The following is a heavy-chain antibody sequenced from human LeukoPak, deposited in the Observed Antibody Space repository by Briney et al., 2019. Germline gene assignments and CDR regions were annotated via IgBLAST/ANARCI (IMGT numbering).Heavy chain of an antibody. Sequence: GGSLRLSCAASGFTFSSYSMNWVRQAPGKGLEWVSSISSSSSYIYYADSVKGRFTISRDNAKNSLYLQMNSLRAEDTAVYYCARAHGSEDGYNSLNYWGQGTLVTVSS. V-gene: IGHV3-21*01. D-gene: IGHD5-24*01. CDR3: ARAHGSEDGYNSLNY. J-gene: IGHJ4*02. CDR1: GFTFSSYS. CDR2: ISSSSSYI.